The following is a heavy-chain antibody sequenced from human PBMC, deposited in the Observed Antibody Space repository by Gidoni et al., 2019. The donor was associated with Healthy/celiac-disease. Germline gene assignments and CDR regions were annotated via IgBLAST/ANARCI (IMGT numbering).Heavy chain of an antibody. Sequence: QVQLQQWGAGLFKPSATLSLTCAVYGGSFSGYYWSWIRQPPGKGLEWIGEINHSGSTNYNTSLKSRVTISVDTSKNQFSLKLSSVTAADTAVYYCARATSRLRSHVRYYYGMDVWGQGTTVTVSS. CDR3: ARATSRLRSHVRYYYGMDV. CDR2: INHSGST. V-gene: IGHV4-34*01. CDR1: GGSFSGYY. J-gene: IGHJ6*02. D-gene: IGHD3-10*02.